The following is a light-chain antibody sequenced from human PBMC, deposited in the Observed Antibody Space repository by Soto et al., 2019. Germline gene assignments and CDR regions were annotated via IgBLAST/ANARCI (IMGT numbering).Light chain of an antibody. CDR1: RPISNY. CDR3: QQSYNTPRT. J-gene: IGKJ2*01. Sequence: DIQMTQSPSSLSASVGDRVTITCRANRPISNYLNWYQQRPGKAPKLLIYVASVLQSGAPSRFSGGGYGTDFTLTISSLQPEDFATYYCQQSYNTPRTFVQGTRLDIQ. V-gene: IGKV1-39*01. CDR2: VAS.